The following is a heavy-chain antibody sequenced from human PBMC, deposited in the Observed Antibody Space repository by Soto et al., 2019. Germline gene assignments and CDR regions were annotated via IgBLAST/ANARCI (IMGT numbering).Heavy chain of an antibody. Sequence: GESLKISCKGSRYSFAVYWIGWVRQMPGKGLDWMGVIYPGDSDTRYSPSFHGQVTISADKSISTAYLQWSSLKASDTAMYFCARLPGVRGVFDGFNVWGQGTMVTVSS. J-gene: IGHJ3*01. CDR3: ARLPGVRGVFDGFNV. CDR1: RYSFAVYW. D-gene: IGHD3-10*01. CDR2: IYPGDSDT. V-gene: IGHV5-51*01.